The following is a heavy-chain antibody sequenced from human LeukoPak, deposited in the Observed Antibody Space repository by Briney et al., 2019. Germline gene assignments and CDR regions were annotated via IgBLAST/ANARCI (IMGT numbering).Heavy chain of an antibody. V-gene: IGHV3-64*04. Sequence: GGSLRLSCSASGFTFSSYAMHWVRQAPGKGLEYVSVISSNGGSTYYADSVKGRFTISRDNSKNTLSLQMNSLRAEDTAVYYCAKGGDSSSWTLDYWGQGNLVTVSS. CDR2: ISSNGGST. D-gene: IGHD6-13*01. CDR3: AKGGDSSSWTLDY. CDR1: GFTFSSYA. J-gene: IGHJ4*02.